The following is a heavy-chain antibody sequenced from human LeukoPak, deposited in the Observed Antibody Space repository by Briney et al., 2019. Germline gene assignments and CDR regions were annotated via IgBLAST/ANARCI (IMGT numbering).Heavy chain of an antibody. D-gene: IGHD3-10*01. V-gene: IGHV4-34*01. CDR3: ASSGSGSYYPFDY. J-gene: IGHJ4*02. Sequence: SETLSLTCAVYGGSFSGYYWSWIRQPPGKGLEWIGEINHSGSTNYNPSLTSRVTISVDTSKNQFSLKLSSVTAADTAVYYCASSGSGSYYPFDYWGQGTLVTVSS. CDR1: GGSFSGYY. CDR2: INHSGST.